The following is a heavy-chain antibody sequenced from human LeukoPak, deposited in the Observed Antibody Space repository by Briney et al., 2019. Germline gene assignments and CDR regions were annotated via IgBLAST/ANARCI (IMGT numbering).Heavy chain of an antibody. Sequence: SETLSLTCTVSGGSISSYYWSWIRQPPGKGLERIGYIYYSGSTNYNPSLKSRVTISVDTSKNQFSLKLSSVTAADTAVYYCARATHSPMTTVTIGGVWYFDLWGRGTLVTVSS. V-gene: IGHV4-59*01. CDR2: IYYSGST. J-gene: IGHJ2*01. CDR3: ARATHSPMTTVTIGGVWYFDL. D-gene: IGHD4-17*01. CDR1: GGSISSYY.